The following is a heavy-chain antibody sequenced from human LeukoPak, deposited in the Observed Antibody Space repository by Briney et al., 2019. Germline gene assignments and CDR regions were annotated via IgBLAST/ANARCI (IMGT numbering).Heavy chain of an antibody. CDR1: GGSISSSSYY. V-gene: IGHV4-39*07. D-gene: IGHD2-15*01. J-gene: IGHJ6*03. CDR2: INYSGST. CDR3: ARGYCSGGSCYSYYYYNYMDV. Sequence: SETLSLTCTVSGGSISSSSYYWGWIRQPPGKGLEWIGSINYSGSTYYNPSLKSRVTISVDTSKNQFSLKLSSVTAADTAVYYCARGYCSGGSCYSYYYYNYMDVWGKGTTVTVSS.